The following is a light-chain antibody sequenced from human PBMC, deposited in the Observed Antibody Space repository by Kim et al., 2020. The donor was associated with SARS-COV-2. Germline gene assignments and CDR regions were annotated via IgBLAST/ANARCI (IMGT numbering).Light chain of an antibody. CDR2: GTS. CDR3: QKYDSGPYT. Sequence: SESVGDRVTNTCRASQGISNYLAWYQQKPGKVPRLMIYGTSTLQSGVPFRFRGSGSGTDFTLTITSLQPEDVATYYCQKYDSGPYTFGQGTKLEI. CDR1: QGISNY. J-gene: IGKJ2*01. V-gene: IGKV1-27*01.